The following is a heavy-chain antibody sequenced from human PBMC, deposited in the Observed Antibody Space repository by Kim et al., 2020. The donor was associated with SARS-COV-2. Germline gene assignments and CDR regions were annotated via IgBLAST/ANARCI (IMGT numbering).Heavy chain of an antibody. Sequence: GGSLRLSCAASGFTFSSYEMNWVRQAPGKGLEWVSYISSSGSTIYYADSVKGRFTISRDNAKNSLYLQMNSLRAEDTAVYYCARKVDGSGSYYTSQYYYYYGMDVWCQGTTVTVSS. D-gene: IGHD3-10*01. J-gene: IGHJ6*02. CDR3: ARKVDGSGSYYTSQYYYYYGMDV. CDR2: ISSSGSTI. V-gene: IGHV3-48*03. CDR1: GFTFSSYE.